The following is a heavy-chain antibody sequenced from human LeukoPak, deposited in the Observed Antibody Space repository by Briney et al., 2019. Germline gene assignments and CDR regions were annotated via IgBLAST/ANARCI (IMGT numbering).Heavy chain of an antibody. D-gene: IGHD6-19*01. Sequence: SETLSLTCTVSGGSISSYYWSWIRQPPGKGLEWIGYIYHTGSTSYNPSLKGRVTISVDTSKNQFSLKLSSVTAADTAVYYCAREPGQWLVSGYFDYWGQGTLVTVSS. CDR3: AREPGQWLVSGYFDY. CDR1: GGSISSYY. J-gene: IGHJ4*02. V-gene: IGHV4-59*12. CDR2: IYHTGST.